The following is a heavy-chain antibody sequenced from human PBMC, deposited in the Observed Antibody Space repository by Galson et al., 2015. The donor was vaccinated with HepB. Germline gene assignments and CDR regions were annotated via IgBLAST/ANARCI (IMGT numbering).Heavy chain of an antibody. V-gene: IGHV3-7*01. CDR3: ARDGRRPQGGEASWGHYYYGMDV. Sequence: SLRLSCAASGFTFSSYWMSWVRQAPGKGLEWVANIKQDGSEKYYVDSVKGRFTISRDNAKNSLYLQMNSLRAEDTAVYYCARDGRRPQGGEASWGHYYYGMDVWGQGTTVTVSS. J-gene: IGHJ6*02. CDR1: GFTFSSYW. CDR2: IKQDGSEK. D-gene: IGHD2-15*01.